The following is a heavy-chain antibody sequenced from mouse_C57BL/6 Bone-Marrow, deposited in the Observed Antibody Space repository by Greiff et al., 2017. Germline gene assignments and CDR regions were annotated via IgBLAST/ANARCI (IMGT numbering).Heavy chain of an antibody. Sequence: EVKVVESGGGLVQPGGSLSLSCAASGFTFTDYYMSCVRQPPGKAREWLGFIRNKANGYTTEYSASVKGRFTISRDNSQSILYLQLNALRAEDSATYYCARVWLLRRYLDYWGQGTTLTVSS. CDR3: ARVWLLRRYLDY. J-gene: IGHJ2*01. CDR2: IRNKANGYTT. V-gene: IGHV7-3*01. D-gene: IGHD2-3*01. CDR1: GFTFTDYY.